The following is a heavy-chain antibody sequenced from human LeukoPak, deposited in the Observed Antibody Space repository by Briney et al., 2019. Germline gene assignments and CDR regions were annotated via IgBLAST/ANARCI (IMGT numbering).Heavy chain of an antibody. J-gene: IGHJ5*02. Sequence: PSETLSLTCTVSGGSITNYYWTWIRQPPGKGLEWIGFIYYSGSTSYNPSLKSRVSISVDTSKNQFSLKLNSVTAADTALYCCARSRSGSYGWFDPWGQGTLVSVSS. V-gene: IGHV4-59*01. D-gene: IGHD3-10*01. CDR2: IYYSGST. CDR3: ARSRSGSYGWFDP. CDR1: GGSITNYY.